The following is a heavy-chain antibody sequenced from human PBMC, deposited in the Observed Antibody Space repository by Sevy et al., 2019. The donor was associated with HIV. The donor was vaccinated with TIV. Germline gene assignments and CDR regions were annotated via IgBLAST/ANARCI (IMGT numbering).Heavy chain of an antibody. J-gene: IGHJ4*02. Sequence: GGSLRLSCAASGFTFSSYEMNWVRQAPGKGLEWVSYISSSGSTIYYADSVKGRFTISRDNAKNSLYLQMNSLRAEDTAVYYCARQLLWFGRGGYFDYWGQGTLVTVSS. D-gene: IGHD3-10*01. CDR3: ARQLLWFGRGGYFDY. CDR1: GFTFSSYE. V-gene: IGHV3-48*03. CDR2: ISSSGSTI.